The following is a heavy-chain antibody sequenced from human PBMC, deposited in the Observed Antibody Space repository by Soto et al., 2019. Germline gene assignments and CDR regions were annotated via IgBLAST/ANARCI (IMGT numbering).Heavy chain of an antibody. V-gene: IGHV4-30-4*01. CDR3: ARILVDIVVYGMDV. D-gene: IGHD5-12*01. Sequence: QVQLQEWGPGLVKPSQTLSLTCTVSGGSISSDDYYWSWIREPPGKGLEWIGYIYYSGSTYYNPSLKSRVITSVDTSKNQFSLKLSSVTAADTAVYYCARILVDIVVYGMDVWGQGTTVTVSS. CDR2: IYYSGST. CDR1: GGSISSDDYY. J-gene: IGHJ6*02.